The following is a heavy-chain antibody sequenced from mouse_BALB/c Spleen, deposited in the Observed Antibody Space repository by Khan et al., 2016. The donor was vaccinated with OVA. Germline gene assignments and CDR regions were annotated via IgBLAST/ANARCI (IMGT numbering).Heavy chain of an antibody. V-gene: IGHV1-4*01. J-gene: IGHJ4*01. Sequence: VELVESGAELARPGASVKMSCKASGYTFTSYTIHWVKQRPGQGLEWIGYITPRSNFTNYNQKFNDKATLTADKSSSTAYMQLSSLTSEDSAVYYCARRTSLYTMDYWGQGTSVTVSS. CDR1: GYTFTSYT. CDR3: ARRTSLYTMDY. CDR2: ITPRSNFT.